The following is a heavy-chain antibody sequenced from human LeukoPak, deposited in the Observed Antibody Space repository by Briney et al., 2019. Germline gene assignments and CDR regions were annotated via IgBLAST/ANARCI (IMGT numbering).Heavy chain of an antibody. Sequence: SETLSLTCTVSGGSISSYYWSWIRQPPGKGLEWIGYVYYSGSTNYNPSLKSRVTISVDTSKNQFSLKLRSVTAADTAVYYCVREAATDYYDSSGYYRQTEVFDAWGQGTMVTVSS. D-gene: IGHD3-22*01. CDR1: GGSISSYY. CDR2: VYYSGST. CDR3: VREAATDYYDSSGYYRQTEVFDA. V-gene: IGHV4-59*01. J-gene: IGHJ3*01.